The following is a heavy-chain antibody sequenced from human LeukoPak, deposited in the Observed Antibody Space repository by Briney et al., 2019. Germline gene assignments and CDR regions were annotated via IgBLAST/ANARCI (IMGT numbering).Heavy chain of an antibody. CDR3: TRDLPNYYDSSGYLEAFDY. J-gene: IGHJ4*02. CDR2: TSGYSDNT. CDR1: GYTFTSYY. Sequence: ASVKVSCKASGYTFTSYYMHWVRQAPGQGLEWMGWTSGYSDNTDYAQKLQGRVTMSTDTSTSTAYMELRSLRSDDTAMYYCTRDLPNYYDSSGYLEAFDYWGQGTLVTVSS. D-gene: IGHD3-22*01. V-gene: IGHV1-18*04.